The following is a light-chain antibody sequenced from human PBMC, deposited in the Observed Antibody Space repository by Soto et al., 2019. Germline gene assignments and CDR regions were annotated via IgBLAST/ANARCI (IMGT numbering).Light chain of an antibody. CDR1: QSVLYSSNNKNY. Sequence: DIVMTQSPDSLAVSLGERATINCKSSQSVLYSSNNKNYLAWYQQKPGQPPKLLIYWASTRESGVPDRFSGSWSGTDFTLTISILQAEDVADYYCQQYFRPWTFGQGTKVEIK. CDR2: WAS. V-gene: IGKV4-1*01. J-gene: IGKJ1*01. CDR3: QQYFRPWT.